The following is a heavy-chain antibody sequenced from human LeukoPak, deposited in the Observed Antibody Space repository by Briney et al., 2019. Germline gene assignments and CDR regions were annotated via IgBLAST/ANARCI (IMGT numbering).Heavy chain of an antibody. J-gene: IGHJ5*02. CDR3: ARIRSGYFPRYNWFDP. D-gene: IGHD3-3*01. CDR2: IYYSGTS. CDR1: GASISSSSFY. V-gene: IGHV4-39*01. Sequence: SETLSLTCTVSGASISSSSFYWGWIRQPPGKGLEWIGSIYYSGTSYYNPSLRSRVTISVDTSKNQFSLKLSSVTAADTAVYYCARIRSGYFPRYNWFDPWGQGTLVTVSS.